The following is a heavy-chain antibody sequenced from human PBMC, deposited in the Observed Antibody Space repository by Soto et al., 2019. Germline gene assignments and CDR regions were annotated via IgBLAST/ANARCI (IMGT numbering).Heavy chain of an antibody. Sequence: SETLSLTCSVSGGSISSYDWSWIRQPPGKGLEWIGYIYYSGSTNYNPSLKSRVTISVDTSKNQFSLKLSSVTAANTAVYYCERHIAVDLDYSMEEPKPHAMDIWGQGTMVTVSS. J-gene: IGHJ3*02. CDR3: ERHIAVDLDYSMEEPKPHAMDI. D-gene: IGHD4-4*01. CDR2: IYYSGST. V-gene: IGHV4-59*08. CDR1: GGSISSYD.